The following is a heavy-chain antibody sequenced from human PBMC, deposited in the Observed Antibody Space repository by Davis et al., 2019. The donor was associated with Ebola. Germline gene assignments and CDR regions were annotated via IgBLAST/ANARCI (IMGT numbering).Heavy chain of an antibody. D-gene: IGHD1-1*01. CDR2: ISSRSTTK. CDR3: ARDLLEPLYYYYGMDV. Sequence: GESLKISCAASGFTFSGSAMHWVRQAPGRGLEWVSYISSRSTTKYYADSVKGRFTISRDNAKNSLYLQMNSLRDEDTAVYYCARDLLEPLYYYYGMDVWGQGITVTVSS. CDR1: GFTFSGSA. V-gene: IGHV3-48*02. J-gene: IGHJ6*02.